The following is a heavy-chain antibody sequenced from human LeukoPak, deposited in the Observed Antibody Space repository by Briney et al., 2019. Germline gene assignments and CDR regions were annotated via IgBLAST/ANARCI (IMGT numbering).Heavy chain of an antibody. CDR2: ISSSSSYI. CDR1: GFTFSSYS. V-gene: IGHV3-21*01. Sequence: GGSLRLSCAASGFTFSSYSMNWVRRAPGKGLEWVSSISSSSSYIYYADSVKGRFTISRDNAKNSLYLQMNSLRAEDTAVYYCAKASQGIAAAADYWGQGTLVTVSS. CDR3: AKASQGIAAAADY. J-gene: IGHJ4*02. D-gene: IGHD6-13*01.